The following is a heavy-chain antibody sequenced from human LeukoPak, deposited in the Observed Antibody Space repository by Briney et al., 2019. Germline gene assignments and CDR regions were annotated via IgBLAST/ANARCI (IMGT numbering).Heavy chain of an antibody. Sequence: GGSLRLSCAASGFTFDDYAMHWVRQAPGKGLEWVSGISWNSGSMDYADSVEGRFTISRDNAKNSLYLQMNSLRAEDTAVYYCARTGLDWDAGAFDIWGQGTMVTVSS. CDR3: ARTGLDWDAGAFDI. J-gene: IGHJ3*02. D-gene: IGHD3-3*01. CDR2: ISWNSGSM. V-gene: IGHV3-9*01. CDR1: GFTFDDYA.